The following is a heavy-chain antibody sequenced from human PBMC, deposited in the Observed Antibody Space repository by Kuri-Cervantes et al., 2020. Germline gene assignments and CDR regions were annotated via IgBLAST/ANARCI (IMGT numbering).Heavy chain of an antibody. CDR2: IKQDGSEK. J-gene: IGHJ4*02. CDR3: ARKMRIVGAGWFDY. V-gene: IGHV3-7*04. CDR1: GFTFSSYA. Sequence: GGSLRLSCAASGFTFSSYAMSWVRQAPGKGLEWVANIKQDGSEKYYVDSVKGRFTISRDNAKNSLYLQMNSLRAEDTAVYYCARKMRIVGAGWFDYWGQGTLVTVSS. D-gene: IGHD1-26*01.